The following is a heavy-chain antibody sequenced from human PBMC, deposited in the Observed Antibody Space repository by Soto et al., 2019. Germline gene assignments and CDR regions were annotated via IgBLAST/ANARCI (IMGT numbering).Heavy chain of an antibody. J-gene: IGHJ4*02. D-gene: IGHD2-15*01. V-gene: IGHV1-18*01. CDR2: ISAYNGNT. CDR1: GYTFTSYG. Sequence: ASVKVSCKASGYTFTSYGISWVRQAPGQGLEWMGWISAYNGNTNYAQKLQGRVTMTTDTSTSTAYMELRSLRSDDTAVYYCARGREVVVVVAALDYWGQGTLVTVSS. CDR3: ARGREVVVVVAALDY.